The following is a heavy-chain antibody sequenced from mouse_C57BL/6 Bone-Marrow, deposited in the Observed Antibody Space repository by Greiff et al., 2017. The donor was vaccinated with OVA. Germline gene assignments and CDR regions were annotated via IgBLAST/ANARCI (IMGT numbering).Heavy chain of an antibody. CDR2: IYPGNGDT. J-gene: IGHJ2*01. V-gene: IGHV1-12*01. D-gene: IGHD1-1*01. CDR1: GYTFTSYN. CDR3: ARAYYCGSSYDYGY. Sequence: QVLLKESGAELVRPGASVKMSCKASGYTFTSYNMPWVQQTPRQGLEWIGAIYPGNGDTSYHQKFKGKATLPVDKSSSTAYMQLSSLTSEDAAVYFCARAYYCGSSYDYGYWGKGTTLTVSS.